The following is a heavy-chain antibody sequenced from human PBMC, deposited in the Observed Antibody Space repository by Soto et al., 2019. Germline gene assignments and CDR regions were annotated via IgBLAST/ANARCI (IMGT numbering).Heavy chain of an antibody. V-gene: IGHV3-30*18. D-gene: IGHD6-13*01. CDR2: ISYDGSNK. CDR1: GFTFSSYG. CDR3: AKVGGIAAAGNPRKSYYYGMDV. J-gene: IGHJ6*02. Sequence: QVQLVESGGGVVQPGRSLRLSCAASGFTFSSYGMHWVRQAPGKGLEWVAVISYDGSNKYYADSVKGRFTISRDNSKNTLYLQMNSLRAEDTAVYYCAKVGGIAAAGNPRKSYYYGMDVWGQGTTVTVSS.